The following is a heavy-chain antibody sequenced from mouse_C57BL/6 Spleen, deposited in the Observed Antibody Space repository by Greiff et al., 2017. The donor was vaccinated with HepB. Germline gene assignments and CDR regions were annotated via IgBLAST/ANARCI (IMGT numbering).Heavy chain of an antibody. CDR3: ARGTAQATYFDY. CDR1: GYAFTNYL. Sequence: QVHVKQSGAELVRPGTSVKVSCKASGYAFTNYLIEWVKQRPGQGLEWIGVINPGSGGTNYNEKFKGKATLTADKSSSTAYMQLSSLTSEDSAVYFCARGTAQATYFDYWGQGTTLTVSS. D-gene: IGHD3-2*02. CDR2: INPGSGGT. V-gene: IGHV1-54*01. J-gene: IGHJ2*01.